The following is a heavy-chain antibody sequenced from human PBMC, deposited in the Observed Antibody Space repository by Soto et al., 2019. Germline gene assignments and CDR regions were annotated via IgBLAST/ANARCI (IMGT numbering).Heavy chain of an antibody. J-gene: IGHJ4*02. D-gene: IGHD3-22*01. V-gene: IGHV5-51*01. Sequence: PGESLKISCSVSGYTFTSYWIGWVRQLPGKGLEWMGIIYPGDSEIRYTPSFQGQVTISADKSIRTTYLHWNSLKASDTAMYYCARLTTMIGDYWGQGTLVTVSS. CDR3: ARLTTMIGDY. CDR1: GYTFTSYW. CDR2: IYPGDSEI.